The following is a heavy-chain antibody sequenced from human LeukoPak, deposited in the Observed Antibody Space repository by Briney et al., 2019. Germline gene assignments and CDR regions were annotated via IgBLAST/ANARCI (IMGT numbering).Heavy chain of an antibody. V-gene: IGHV3-23*01. CDR3: AKSDDPSNRSDYYRYFDY. CDR1: GFTFNNYA. D-gene: IGHD3-3*01. Sequence: GGSLRLSCAASGFTFNNYAMTWVRQAPGKGLEWVSGLSGSGGDTYYADSVRGRFTISRDNSKNTLYLQINSLRADDTAVYYCAKSDDPSNRSDYYRYFDYWGQGTLVTVSS. CDR2: LSGSGGDT. J-gene: IGHJ4*02.